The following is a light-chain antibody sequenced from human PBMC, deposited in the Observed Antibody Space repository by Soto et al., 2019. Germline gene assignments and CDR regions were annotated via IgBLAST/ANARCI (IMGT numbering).Light chain of an antibody. J-gene: IGLJ1*01. CDR2: EVS. Sequence: QSALTQPASVSGSPGQSIIISCTGTSSDVGDYDYVSRYQQHPGKAPKLMIYEVSKRPSGVSNRFSGSKSGDTASLTISGLQAEDEADYYCSSYTGSSTLYVFGTGTKVTVL. CDR1: SSDVGDYDY. V-gene: IGLV2-14*01. CDR3: SSYTGSSTLYV.